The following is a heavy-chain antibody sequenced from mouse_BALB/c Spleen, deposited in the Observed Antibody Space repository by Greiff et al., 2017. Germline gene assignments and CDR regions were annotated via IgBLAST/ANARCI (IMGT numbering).Heavy chain of an antibody. D-gene: IGHD1-1*01. CDR2: IYPGDGDT. J-gene: IGHJ4*01. V-gene: IGHV1-82*01. CDR1: GYAFSSSW. Sequence: VQLQQSGPELVKPGASVKISCKASGYAFSSSWMNWVKQRPGQGLEWIGRIYPGDGDTNYNGKFKGKATLTADKSSSTAYMQLSSLTSVDSAVYVCARGVLTMDYWGQGTSVTVAS. CDR3: ARGVLTMDY.